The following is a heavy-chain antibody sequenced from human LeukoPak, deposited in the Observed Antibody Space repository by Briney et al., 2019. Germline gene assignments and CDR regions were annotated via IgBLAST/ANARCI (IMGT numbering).Heavy chain of an antibody. V-gene: IGHV1-69*05. CDR1: GGTFSSYA. CDR2: IIPIFGTA. Sequence: ASVKVSCKASGGTFSSYAISWVRQAPGQGLEWMGGIIPIFGTANYAQKFQGRVTMTRDMSTSTFYMELSSLRSEDTAVYFCARGHGSGYTNYFDPWGQGTLVTVSS. J-gene: IGHJ5*02. D-gene: IGHD3-10*01. CDR3: ARGHGSGYTNYFDP.